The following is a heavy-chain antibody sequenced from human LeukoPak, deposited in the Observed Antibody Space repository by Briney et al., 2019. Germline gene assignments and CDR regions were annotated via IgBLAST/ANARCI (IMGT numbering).Heavy chain of an antibody. V-gene: IGHV3-74*01. CDR1: GFSFSSYW. J-gene: IGHJ4*02. CDR3: ARSCYPYYFDY. Sequence: PGGSLRLSCGASGFSFSSYWMHWVRQAPGKGLMWVSRVNNDGSSTTYADSVEGRFTISRDNARNTLYLQMNSLRAEDTAVYYCARSCYPYYFDYWGQGTLVTVSS. D-gene: IGHD2-15*01. CDR2: VNNDGSST.